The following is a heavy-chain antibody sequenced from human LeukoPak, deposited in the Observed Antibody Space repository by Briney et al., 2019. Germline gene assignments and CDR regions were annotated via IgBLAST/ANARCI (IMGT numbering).Heavy chain of an antibody. CDR3: ARAYYYDSSGYHPLDY. CDR1: GYPFPTYW. CDR2: IYPFDSDT. Sequence: GGSLEISCKGSGYPFPTYWIGWGRQVPGKGLEWRGSIYPFDSDTRYSPSFQGQVTISADKSISTDYLQWSSLKASDTAMYYCARAYYYDSSGYHPLDYWGQGTLVCVSS. D-gene: IGHD3-22*01. J-gene: IGHJ4*02. V-gene: IGHV5-51*01.